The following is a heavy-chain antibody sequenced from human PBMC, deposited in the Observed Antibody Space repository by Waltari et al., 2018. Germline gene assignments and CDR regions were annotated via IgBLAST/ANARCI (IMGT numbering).Heavy chain of an antibody. CDR1: GFTFSSYA. CDR3: AKGGYCSGGSCYSDY. CDR2: SSGSGGST. Sequence: EVQLLESGGGLVQPGGSLRLSCAASGFTFSSYAMRWVRQAPGTGRGGVSASSGSGGSTYYADSVKGRFTISRDNSKNTLYLQMNSLRAEDTAVYYCAKGGYCSGGSCYSDYWGQGTLVTVSS. V-gene: IGHV3-23*01. D-gene: IGHD2-15*01. J-gene: IGHJ4*02.